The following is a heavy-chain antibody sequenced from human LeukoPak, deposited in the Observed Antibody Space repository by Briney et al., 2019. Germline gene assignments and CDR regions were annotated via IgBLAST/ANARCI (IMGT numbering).Heavy chain of an antibody. CDR2: ISVRINYI. D-gene: IGHD3-22*01. J-gene: IGHJ4*02. CDR1: GYTFSSYS. CDR3: VRLRRNSDTSGFYYYYDF. Sequence: GGSLRLSCLVSGYTFSSYSINWVRQAPGKGLEWFSAISVRINYIYYADSVRGRFRISRDDAKDSLFLEMNSLRAEDTAVYYCVRLRRNSDTSGFYYYYDFWGQGTLVTVSS. V-gene: IGHV3-21*01.